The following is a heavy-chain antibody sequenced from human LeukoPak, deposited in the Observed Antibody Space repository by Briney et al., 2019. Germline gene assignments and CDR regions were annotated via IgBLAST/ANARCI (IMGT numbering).Heavy chain of an antibody. CDR1: GFRFGDHA. V-gene: IGHV3-9*01. CDR3: VKGRDFSGVLAWFDP. J-gene: IGHJ5*02. CDR2: INDESNYI. D-gene: IGHD3-10*01. Sequence: YPGGSLRLSCAASGFRFGDHAMHWVRQAPGKGLEWVSGINDESNYIVYADSVKGRFTISRDNAKNSLYLQMNSLRAEDTALYYCVKGRDFSGVLAWFDPWGQGTLVTVSS.